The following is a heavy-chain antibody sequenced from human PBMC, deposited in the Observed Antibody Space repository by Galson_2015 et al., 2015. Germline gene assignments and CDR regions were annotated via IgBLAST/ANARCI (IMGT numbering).Heavy chain of an antibody. J-gene: IGHJ4*02. D-gene: IGHD3-22*01. Sequence: SVKVSCKASGYTFTSYGISWVRQAPGQGLEWMGWISAYNGNTNYAQKLQGRVTMTTDTSTSTAYMELRSLRSDDTAVYYCARDRPTMIVVVMLDYWGRGTLVTASS. V-gene: IGHV1-18*01. CDR2: ISAYNGNT. CDR3: ARDRPTMIVVVMLDY. CDR1: GYTFTSYG.